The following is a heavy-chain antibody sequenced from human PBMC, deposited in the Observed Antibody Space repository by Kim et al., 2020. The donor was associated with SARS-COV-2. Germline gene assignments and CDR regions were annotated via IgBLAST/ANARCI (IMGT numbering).Heavy chain of an antibody. CDR2: IDNDGTTT. V-gene: IGHV3-74*01. Sequence: GGSLRLSCAASGFSFSEWWMDWVRQAPGKGPEWVARIDNDGTTTLYADSVKGRFTISRDNSKNTLYLQMTGLRADDTGVYYCTRGPFCGQGTPVTVSS. J-gene: IGHJ4*02. CDR1: GFSFSEWW. CDR3: TRGPF.